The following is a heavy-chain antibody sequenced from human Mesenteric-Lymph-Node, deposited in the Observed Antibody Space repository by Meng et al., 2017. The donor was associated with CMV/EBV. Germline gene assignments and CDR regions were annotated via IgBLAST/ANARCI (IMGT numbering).Heavy chain of an antibody. CDR1: GGTFSSYT. V-gene: IGHV1-69*02. J-gene: IGHJ4*02. D-gene: IGHD6-13*01. CDR2: IIPILGIA. Sequence: SVKVSCKASGGTFSSYTISWVRQAPGQGLEWMGRIIPILGIANYAQKFQGRVTMTRDTSVSTAYMELSRLRSDDTAVYYCARMLGYSSDYWGQGTLVTVSS. CDR3: ARMLGYSSDY.